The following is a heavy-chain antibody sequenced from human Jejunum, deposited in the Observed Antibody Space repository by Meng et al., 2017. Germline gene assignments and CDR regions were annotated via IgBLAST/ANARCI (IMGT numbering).Heavy chain of an antibody. CDR1: DDFISSTNW. D-gene: IGHD5-12*01. J-gene: IGHJ4*02. CDR3: ARGVGDIRVGFDY. CDR2: IYHSGRT. V-gene: IGHV4-4*02. Sequence: QVPLRGSGPGLVKPSGTLSLTCEVSDDFISSTNWGDWRRQPPGKGLEWIGEIYHSGRTNFNPSLESRVTLSVDESKNQFSLTLNYVTATDTAVYYCARGVGDIRVGFDYWGQGILVTVAS.